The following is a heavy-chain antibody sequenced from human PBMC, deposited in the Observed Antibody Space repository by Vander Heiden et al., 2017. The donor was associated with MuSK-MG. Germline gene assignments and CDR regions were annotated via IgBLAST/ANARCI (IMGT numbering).Heavy chain of an antibody. V-gene: IGHV3-30*18. CDR1: GFTFSSYG. Sequence: QVQLVESGGGVVQPGRSLRLSCVASGFTFSSYGMPWVRQAPGKGLEWVALISNDGSNKDYADSVKGRFTISRDNSKNTLYLQMNSLRAEDTAVYYCAKDLYSYGHGYFDYWGQGTLVTVSS. D-gene: IGHD5-18*01. CDR2: ISNDGSNK. J-gene: IGHJ4*02. CDR3: AKDLYSYGHGYFDY.